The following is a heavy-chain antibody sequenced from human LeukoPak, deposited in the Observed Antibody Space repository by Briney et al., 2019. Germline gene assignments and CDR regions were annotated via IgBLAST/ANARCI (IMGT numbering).Heavy chain of an antibody. CDR3: ARARGDSPRIYYYMDV. V-gene: IGHV4-30-4*01. CDR2: IYYIGTA. Sequence: SQTLSLTCSVSGDSISIGDYRWSWIRQSPGKGLEWIGYIYYIGTAYYNPSLRSRVALSAATSKNQFSLKLNSVTVADSAVYFCARARGDSPRIYYYMDVWGKGTTVTVSS. CDR1: GDSISIGDYR. D-gene: IGHD3-16*01. J-gene: IGHJ6*03.